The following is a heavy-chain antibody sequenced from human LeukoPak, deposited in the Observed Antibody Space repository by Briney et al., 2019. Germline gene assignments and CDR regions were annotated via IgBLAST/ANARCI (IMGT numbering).Heavy chain of an antibody. D-gene: IGHD4-17*01. CDR1: GFTFSNYW. Sequence: PGGSLRLSCAASGFTFSNYWMHWVRRAPGKGLEWVSRISSDGITTYADFVKGRFTISRDNAKNTVFLQMNSLRVEDTAVYYCARDYGDYYNWFDPWGQGTLVTVSS. CDR3: ARDYGDYYNWFDP. CDR2: ISSDGIT. J-gene: IGHJ5*02. V-gene: IGHV3-74*03.